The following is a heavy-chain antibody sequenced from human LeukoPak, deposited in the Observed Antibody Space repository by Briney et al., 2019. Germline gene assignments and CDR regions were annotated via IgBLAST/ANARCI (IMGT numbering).Heavy chain of an antibody. Sequence: PGGAPRLSCAASGFTFSSYWMHWGRQVPGKGVVWVSRIHKAGTITAYADSVQGRFTISRDNAKNTLYLQMNSLIAEDTAVYYCAREAYDSGNYYSDYWGQGILVTVSA. J-gene: IGHJ4*02. CDR2: IHKAGTIT. D-gene: IGHD3-10*01. V-gene: IGHV3-74*01. CDR3: AREAYDSGNYYSDY. CDR1: GFTFSSYW.